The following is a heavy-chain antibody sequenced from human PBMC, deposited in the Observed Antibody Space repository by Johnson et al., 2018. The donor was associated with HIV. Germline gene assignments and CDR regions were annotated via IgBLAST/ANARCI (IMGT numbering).Heavy chain of an antibody. V-gene: IGHV3-7*03. CDR1: GFTFSSYG. J-gene: IGHJ3*02. CDR3: ARPPAYLYKAAFSI. D-gene: IGHD3-16*02. Sequence: VQLVESGGGVVQPGGSLRLSCAASGFTFSSYGMHWVRQAPGKGLEWVANINQDGSETYYVGSVKGRFTISRDNAKNSLFLQMDSLRAEDTAVYFCARPPAYLYKAAFSIWGQGTMVTVSS. CDR2: INQDGSET.